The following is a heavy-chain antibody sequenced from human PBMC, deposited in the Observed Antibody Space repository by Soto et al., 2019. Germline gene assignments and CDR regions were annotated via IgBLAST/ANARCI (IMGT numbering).Heavy chain of an antibody. Sequence: ASVKVSCKASGGTFSSYAISWVRQAPGQGLEWMGGIIPIFGTANYAQKFQGRVTITADESTSTAYMELSSLRSEDTAVYYCSGGSGTAYENWFDPWGQGTLVTVSS. V-gene: IGHV1-69*13. J-gene: IGHJ5*02. CDR1: GGTFSSYA. CDR2: IIPIFGTA. CDR3: SGGSGTAYENWFDP. D-gene: IGHD3-10*01.